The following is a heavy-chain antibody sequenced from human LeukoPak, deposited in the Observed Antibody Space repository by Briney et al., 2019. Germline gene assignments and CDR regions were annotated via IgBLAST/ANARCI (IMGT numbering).Heavy chain of an antibody. Sequence: GGSLRLSCAASGFTFSSYDMHWVRQAPGRRPEWVSTIGTAGDPYYPDSVEGRFTISRENTENSLYLQMNSLRAEDTAVYYCAKNGLYCSSAACYQDWGQGTLVTVSS. CDR3: AKNGLYCSSAACYQD. D-gene: IGHD2-2*01. V-gene: IGHV3-13*05. CDR1: GFTFSSYD. CDR2: IGTAGDP. J-gene: IGHJ4*02.